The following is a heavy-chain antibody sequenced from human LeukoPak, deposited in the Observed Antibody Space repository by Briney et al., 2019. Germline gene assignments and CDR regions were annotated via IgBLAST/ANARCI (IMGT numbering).Heavy chain of an antibody. J-gene: IGHJ4*02. V-gene: IGHV1-2*02. D-gene: IGHD3-22*01. CDR1: GGTFSSYA. Sequence: ASVKVSCKASGGTFSSYAISWVRQAPGQGLEWMGWINPNSGGTNYAQKFQGRVTMTRDTSISTAYMELSRLRSDDTAVYYCASLSYYDLSGYFYWGQGTLVTVSS. CDR3: ASLSYYDLSGYFY. CDR2: INPNSGGT.